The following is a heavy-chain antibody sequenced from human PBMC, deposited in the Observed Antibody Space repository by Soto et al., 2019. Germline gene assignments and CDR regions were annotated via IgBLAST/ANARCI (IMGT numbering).Heavy chain of an antibody. CDR2: MNPNSGNT. D-gene: IGHD6-13*01. Sequence: ASVKVSCKASGYTFTSYDINWVRQATGQGLEWMGWMNPNSGNTGYAQKFQGRVTMTRNTSMSTAYMELSSLRSEDTAVYYCARGRSSSSWNWFDPWGQGTLVTVSS. V-gene: IGHV1-8*01. CDR3: ARGRSSSSWNWFDP. J-gene: IGHJ5*02. CDR1: GYTFTSYD.